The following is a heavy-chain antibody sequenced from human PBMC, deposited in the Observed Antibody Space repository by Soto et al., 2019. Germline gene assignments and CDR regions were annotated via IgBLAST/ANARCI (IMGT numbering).Heavy chain of an antibody. V-gene: IGHV5-51*01. CDR1: GYSFTSYW. Sequence: PGESLKISCKGSGYSFTSYWIGWVRQMPGKGLEWMGIIYPGDSDTRYSPSFQGQVTISADKSISTAYLQWSSLKASDTAMYYCARLEYYDILTGSYYYYGMDVWGQGTTVTVSS. CDR2: IYPGDSDT. J-gene: IGHJ6*02. D-gene: IGHD3-9*01. CDR3: ARLEYYDILTGSYYYYGMDV.